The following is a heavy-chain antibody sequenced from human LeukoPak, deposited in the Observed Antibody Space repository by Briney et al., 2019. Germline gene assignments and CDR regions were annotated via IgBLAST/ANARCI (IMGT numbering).Heavy chain of an antibody. D-gene: IGHD3-10*01. CDR2: INHSGST. Sequence: PSETLSLTCAVYGGSFSGYYWSWIRQPPGKGLEWIGEINHSGSTNYNPSLKSRVTISVDTSKNQFSLKLSAVTAADTAVYYCASGGSGSLKWGQGTLVTVSS. CDR3: ASGGSGSLK. J-gene: IGHJ4*02. CDR1: GGSFSGYY. V-gene: IGHV4-34*01.